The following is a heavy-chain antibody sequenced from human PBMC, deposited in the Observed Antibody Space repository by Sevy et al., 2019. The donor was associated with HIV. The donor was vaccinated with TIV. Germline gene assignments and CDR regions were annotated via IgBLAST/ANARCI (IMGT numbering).Heavy chain of an antibody. J-gene: IGHJ4*02. CDR3: ARGDYYGSLYYFDY. Sequence: GGSLRLSCAGIGFSLSAHGVNWVRQAPGKGLEWVSSISSGSSYIFYADSLKGRFTISRDNAKNSLYLHMNSLRAEDTAVYYCARGDYYGSLYYFDYWGPGTLVTVSS. V-gene: IGHV3-21*01. CDR1: GFSLSAHG. CDR2: ISSGSSYI. D-gene: IGHD3-10*01.